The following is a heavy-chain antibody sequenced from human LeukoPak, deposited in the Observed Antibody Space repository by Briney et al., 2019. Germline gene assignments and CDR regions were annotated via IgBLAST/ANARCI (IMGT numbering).Heavy chain of an antibody. V-gene: IGHV7-4-1*04. J-gene: IGHJ6*03. CDR2: INTNTGNP. D-gene: IGHD1-14*01. Sequence: ASVKVSCKASGYTFSNYFMNWVRQAPGQGLEWMGWINTNTGNPTYAQGFTGRFVFSLDTSVSMAYLQISSLKAEDTAVYYCARLGTPTFYYYMDVWGKGTTVTV. CDR3: ARLGTPTFYYYMDV. CDR1: GYTFSNYF.